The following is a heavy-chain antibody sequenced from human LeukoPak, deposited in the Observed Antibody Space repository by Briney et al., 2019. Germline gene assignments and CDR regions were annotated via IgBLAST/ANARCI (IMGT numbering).Heavy chain of an antibody. J-gene: IGHJ3*02. Sequence: PSETLSLTGTVSGGSVSSGSYYWSWIRQPPGKGLEWIGYIYYSGSTNYNPSLKSRVTISVDTSKNQFSLKLSSVTAADTAVYYCARVYSYGAFDIWGQGTMVTVSS. CDR1: GGSVSSGSYY. CDR3: ARVYSYGAFDI. D-gene: IGHD5-18*01. CDR2: IYYSGST. V-gene: IGHV4-61*01.